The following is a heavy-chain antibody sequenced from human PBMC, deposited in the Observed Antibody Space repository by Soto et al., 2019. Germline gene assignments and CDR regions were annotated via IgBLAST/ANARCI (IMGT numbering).Heavy chain of an antibody. CDR2: ISGGASDK. Sequence: EVQLVESGGRLVQPGGSLRLSCAASGFMFSAYWMSWVRQDPGKGLEWVATISGGASDKFYVDSVKGRFTISRDDSKNTLYLQMNSRRDEDTAVYYCVREDWHRFDSWCQGTLVTVSS. D-gene: IGHD2-21*01. CDR1: GFMFSAYW. J-gene: IGHJ4*02. V-gene: IGHV3-7*01. CDR3: VREDWHRFDS.